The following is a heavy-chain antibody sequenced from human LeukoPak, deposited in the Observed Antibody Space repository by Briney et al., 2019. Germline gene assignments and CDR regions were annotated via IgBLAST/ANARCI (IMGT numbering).Heavy chain of an antibody. CDR1: GFTFSSYA. Sequence: GRSLRLSCAASGFTFSSYAMHWVRQAPGKGLEWVAVISYDGSNKYYADSVKGRFTISRDNSKNTLYLQMNSLRAEDTAVYYCARGKGYQLLTPSYWGQGTLVTVSS. D-gene: IGHD2-2*01. CDR2: ISYDGSNK. V-gene: IGHV3-30-3*01. J-gene: IGHJ4*02. CDR3: ARGKGYQLLTPSY.